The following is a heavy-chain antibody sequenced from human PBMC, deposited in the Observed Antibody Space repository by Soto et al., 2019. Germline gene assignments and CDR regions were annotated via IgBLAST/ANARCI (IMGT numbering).Heavy chain of an antibody. CDR1: GGSISSGGYY. CDR3: ARVEGYYYDSSGPLDYGMDV. CDR2: IYYSGST. D-gene: IGHD3-22*01. Sequence: SSETLSLTCTVSGGSISSGGYYWSWIRQHPGKGLEWIGYIYYSGSTYYNPSLKSRVTISVDTSKNQFSLKLSSVTAADTAVYYCARVEGYYYDSSGPLDYGMDVWGQGTTVTVS. J-gene: IGHJ6*02. V-gene: IGHV4-31*03.